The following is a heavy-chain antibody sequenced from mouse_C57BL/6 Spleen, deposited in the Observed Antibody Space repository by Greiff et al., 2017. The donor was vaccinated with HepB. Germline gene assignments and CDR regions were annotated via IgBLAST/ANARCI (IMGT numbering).Heavy chain of an antibody. V-gene: IGHV5-4*01. CDR3: ARDRGNYLFAY. CDR2: ISDGGSYT. J-gene: IGHJ3*01. CDR1: GFTFSSYA. D-gene: IGHD2-1*01. Sequence: EVQLVESGGGLVKPGGSLKLSCAASGFTFSSYAMSWVRQTPEKRLEWVATISDGGSYTYYPDNVKGRFTISRDNAKNNLYLQMSHLKSEDTAMYYCARDRGNYLFAYWGQGTLVTVAA.